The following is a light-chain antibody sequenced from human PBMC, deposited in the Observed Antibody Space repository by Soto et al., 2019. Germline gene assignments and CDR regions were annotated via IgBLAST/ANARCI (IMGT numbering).Light chain of an antibody. CDR3: DSYTSNGLYV. CDR1: SSDVGGYNF. Sequence: QSVLTQPASVSGSPGQSITTSCTGTSSDVGGYNFVSWYQHHPGKAPKVMIYDVSNRPSGVSNRFSGSKSGNTASLTISGLQAEDEADYYCDSYTSNGLYVFGTGTKVTVL. CDR2: DVS. J-gene: IGLJ1*01. V-gene: IGLV2-14*03.